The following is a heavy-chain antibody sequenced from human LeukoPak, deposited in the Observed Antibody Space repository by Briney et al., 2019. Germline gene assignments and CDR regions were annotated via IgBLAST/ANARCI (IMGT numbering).Heavy chain of an antibody. CDR1: AFSFSTYS. CDR3: ARTKGIAAAGTRPLDV. CDR2: ISGTSSAI. V-gene: IGHV3-48*04. Sequence: GGSLRLSCAASAFSFSTYSMNWVRQAPGKGLEWISYISGTSSAIYYADSVKGRFTISRDNAKNSLYLQMNSLRAEDTAVYYCARTKGIAAAGTRPLDVWGQGTTVTVSS. D-gene: IGHD6-13*01. J-gene: IGHJ6*02.